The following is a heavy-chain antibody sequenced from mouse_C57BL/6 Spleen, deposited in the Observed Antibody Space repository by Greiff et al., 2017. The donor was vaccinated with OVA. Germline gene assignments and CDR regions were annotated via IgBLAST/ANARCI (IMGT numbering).Heavy chain of an antibody. CDR2: ISSGGSYT. CDR1: GFTFSSYG. V-gene: IGHV5-6*01. J-gene: IGHJ3*01. D-gene: IGHD2-3*01. Sequence: EVQRVESGGDLVKPGGSLKLSCAASGFTFSSYGMSWVRQTPDKRLEWVATISSGGSYTYYPDSVKGRFTISRDNAKNTLYLQMSSLKSEDTAMYYCARDDGYPSWFAYWGQGTLVTVSA. CDR3: ARDDGYPSWFAY.